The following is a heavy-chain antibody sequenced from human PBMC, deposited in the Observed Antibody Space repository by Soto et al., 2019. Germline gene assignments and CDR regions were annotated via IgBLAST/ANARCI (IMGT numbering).Heavy chain of an antibody. CDR3: ARGRSSGYYGSGSYYNPLGWFDP. V-gene: IGHV4-34*01. D-gene: IGHD3-10*01. CDR1: GGSFSGYY. J-gene: IGHJ5*02. Sequence: SETLSLTCAVYGGSFSGYYWSWIRQPPGKGLEWFGEINHSGSTNYNPSLKSRVTISVDTSKNQFSLKLSSVTAADTAVYYCARGRSSGYYGSGSYYNPLGWFDPWGQGTLVTVSS. CDR2: INHSGST.